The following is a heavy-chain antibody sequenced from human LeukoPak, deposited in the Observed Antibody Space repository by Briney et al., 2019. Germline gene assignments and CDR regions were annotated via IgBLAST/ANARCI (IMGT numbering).Heavy chain of an antibody. Sequence: QPGRSLRLSCAASGFTFSSYGMHWVRQAPGKGLEWVAVIWYDGSNKYYADSVKGRFTISRDNSKNTLYLQMNSLRAEDTAVYYCARAPTGPQLNWFDPWGQGTLVTVSS. D-gene: IGHD1-1*01. CDR3: ARAPTGPQLNWFDP. V-gene: IGHV3-33*01. J-gene: IGHJ5*02. CDR2: IWYDGSNK. CDR1: GFTFSSYG.